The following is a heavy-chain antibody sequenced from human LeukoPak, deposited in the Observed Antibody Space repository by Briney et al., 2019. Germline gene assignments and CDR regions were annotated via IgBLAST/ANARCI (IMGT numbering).Heavy chain of an antibody. J-gene: IGHJ6*03. CDR1: GRSFSGYY. V-gene: IGHV4-34*01. D-gene: IGHD3-22*01. Sequence: SETLSLTCAVYGRSFSGYYWSWIRQPPEKGLEWIGEINHSGSTNYNPSLKSRVTISVDTSKNQFSLKLSSVTAADTAVYYCARGLTVGYDSSGYYPIYYYYYMDVWGKGTTVTVSS. CDR2: INHSGST. CDR3: ARGLTVGYDSSGYYPIYYYYYMDV.